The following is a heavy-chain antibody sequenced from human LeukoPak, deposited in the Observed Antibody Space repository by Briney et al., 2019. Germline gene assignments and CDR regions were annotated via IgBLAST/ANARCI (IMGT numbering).Heavy chain of an antibody. CDR3: ARDHGSGSWV. V-gene: IGHV4-59*01. J-gene: IGHJ4*02. CDR2: IYYSGST. Sequence: SETLSLTCTVSGGSISSYYWSWIRQPPGKGLEWIGYIYYSGSTNYNPSLKSRVTISVDTSKNQFSLKLSSVTAADTAVYYCARDHGSGSWVWGQGTLVTVSS. D-gene: IGHD3-10*01. CDR1: GGSISSYY.